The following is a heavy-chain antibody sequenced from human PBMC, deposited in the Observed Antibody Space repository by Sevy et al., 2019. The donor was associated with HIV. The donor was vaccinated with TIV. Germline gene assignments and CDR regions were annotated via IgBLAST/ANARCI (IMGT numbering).Heavy chain of an antibody. CDR3: AGGQQLENYYYYGMDV. J-gene: IGHJ6*02. CDR1: GFTFSSYS. V-gene: IGHV3-21*01. CDR2: ISSSSSYI. Sequence: GGSLRLSCAASGFTFSSYSMNWVRQAPGKGLEWVSSISSSSSYIYYEDSMKGRFTISRDNAKNSLYLQMNSLRAEDTAVYYCAGGQQLENYYYYGMDVWGQGTTVTVSS. D-gene: IGHD6-13*01.